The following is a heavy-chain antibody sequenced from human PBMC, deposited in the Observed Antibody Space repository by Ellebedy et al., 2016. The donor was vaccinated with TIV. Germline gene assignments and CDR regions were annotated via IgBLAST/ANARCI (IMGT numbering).Heavy chain of an antibody. J-gene: IGHJ6*02. CDR3: ARGRYCSGGSCYARQRNYYGMDV. CDR1: GFTFSSYS. D-gene: IGHD2-15*01. Sequence: GESLKISCAASGFTFSSYSMNWVRQAPGKGLEWVSYISSSSSTIYYADSVKGRFTISRDNAKNSLYLQMNSLRAEDTAVYYCARGRYCSGGSCYARQRNYYGMDVWGQGTTVTVSS. V-gene: IGHV3-48*01. CDR2: ISSSSSTI.